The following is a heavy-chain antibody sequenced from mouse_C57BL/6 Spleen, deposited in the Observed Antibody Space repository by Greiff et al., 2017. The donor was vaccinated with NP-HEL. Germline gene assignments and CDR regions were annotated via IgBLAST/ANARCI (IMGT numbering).Heavy chain of an antibody. D-gene: IGHD3-2*02. V-gene: IGHV5-17*01. J-gene: IGHJ2*01. Sequence: DVMLVESGGGLVKPGGSLKLSCAASGFTFSDYGMHWVRQAPEKGLEWVAYISSGSSTIYYADTVKGRFTISRDNAKNTLFLQMTSLRSEDTAMYYCARRDSSGLDYWGQGTTLTVSS. CDR3: ARRDSSGLDY. CDR2: ISSGSSTI. CDR1: GFTFSDYG.